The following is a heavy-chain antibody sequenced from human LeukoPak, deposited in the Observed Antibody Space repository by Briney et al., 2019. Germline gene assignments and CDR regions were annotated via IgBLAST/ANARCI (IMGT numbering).Heavy chain of an antibody. D-gene: IGHD4-17*01. CDR1: EYSFSNYW. Sequence: GESLKISCKVSEYSFSNYWIGWVRQMPGKGLEWMGIIFPDDSDTKYSPSFQGQVTISVDKSTTTASLQWNSLQASDTAIYYCARQNPGDHGDNYFDYWGQGTLVTVSS. CDR2: IFPDDSDT. J-gene: IGHJ4*02. CDR3: ARQNPGDHGDNYFDY. V-gene: IGHV5-51*01.